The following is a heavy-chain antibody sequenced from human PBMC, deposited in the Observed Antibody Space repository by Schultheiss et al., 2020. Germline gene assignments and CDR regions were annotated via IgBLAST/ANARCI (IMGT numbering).Heavy chain of an antibody. CDR3: AKGKLTFGGQDY. CDR1: GFTFSNYA. D-gene: IGHD3-16*01. CDR2: ISDSGGNT. V-gene: IGHV3-23*01. J-gene: IGHJ4*02. Sequence: GGSLRLSCAASGFTFSNYAMSWVRQAPGKGLEWVSSISDSGGNTYYADSVKGRFTISRDNSKNTLYLQMNSLRAEDTAVYYCAKGKLTFGGQDYWGQGTLGTGSS.